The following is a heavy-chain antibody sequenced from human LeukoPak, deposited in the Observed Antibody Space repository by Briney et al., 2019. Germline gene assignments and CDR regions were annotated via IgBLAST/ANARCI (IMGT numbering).Heavy chain of an antibody. CDR2: IKPNSGGT. J-gene: IGHJ4*02. V-gene: IGHV1-2*02. CDR1: GYTFTGYY. CDR3: ARDLYSSSWYPSSCDY. Sequence: GASVQVSCKASGYTFTGYYMHWVRQAPGQGLEWMGWIKPNSGGTNYAQNFQGRVTMTRDTSISTAYMELSRLRSNDTAVYYCARDLYSSSWYPSSCDYWGQGTLVTVSS. D-gene: IGHD6-13*01.